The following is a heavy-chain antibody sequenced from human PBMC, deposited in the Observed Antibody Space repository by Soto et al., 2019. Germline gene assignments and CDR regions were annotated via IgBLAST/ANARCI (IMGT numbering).Heavy chain of an antibody. D-gene: IGHD6-19*01. CDR2: ISGRGDTI. CDR1: GFTFSNYA. V-gene: IGHV3-23*01. J-gene: IGHJ5*02. Sequence: EVQLLESGGGLVQPGGSLRLSCAASGFTFSNYAMTWVRQAPGKGLEWVSTISGRGDTIYHAASVNGRFAISRDNSRNTLFLQMNGLRVEDTAVYYCAKLRWGDDSAWFFRDNWFDPWGPGTLVTVSS. CDR3: AKLRWGDDSAWFFRDNWFDP.